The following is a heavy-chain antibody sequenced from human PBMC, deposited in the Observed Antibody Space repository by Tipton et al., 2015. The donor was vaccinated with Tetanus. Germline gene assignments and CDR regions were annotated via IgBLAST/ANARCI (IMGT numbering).Heavy chain of an antibody. V-gene: IGHV4-39*01. Sequence: LRLSCFVSGGSISTKTYYWGWIRQTPGKGLEWIASISHSATTFYNPSLKSRVTMSAAPSKNQFSVRLSSVTAADTGVYYCARHVGGYGSPPHDLWGQGTLVTVSS. D-gene: IGHD3-10*01. J-gene: IGHJ5*02. CDR1: GGSISTKTYY. CDR2: ISHSATT. CDR3: ARHVGGYGSPPHDL.